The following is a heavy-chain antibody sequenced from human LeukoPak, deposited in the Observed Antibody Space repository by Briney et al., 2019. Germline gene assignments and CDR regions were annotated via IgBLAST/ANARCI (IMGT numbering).Heavy chain of an antibody. CDR3: ARPIHYYDSSDYYFDAFDI. CDR2: INPNSGGT. V-gene: IGHV1-2*02. J-gene: IGHJ3*02. Sequence: ASVKVSCKASGYTFTGYYIHWLRQAPGQGLEWMGWINPNSGGTNYAQKFQGRVTMTRDTSISTAYMELSRLRSDDTAVYYCARPIHYYDSSDYYFDAFDIWGQGTMVTVSS. D-gene: IGHD3-22*01. CDR1: GYTFTGYY.